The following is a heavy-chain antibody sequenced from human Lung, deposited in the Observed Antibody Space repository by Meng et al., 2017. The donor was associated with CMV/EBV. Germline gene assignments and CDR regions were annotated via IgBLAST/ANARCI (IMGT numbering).Heavy chain of an antibody. J-gene: IGHJ4*02. CDR1: GYTFASYG. CDR2: FVNNVDT. Sequence: HVPLRESGVEWKKPGATVRVSCEASGYTFASYGISWLRQAPGQGLEWMGWFVNNVDTYSAQKFQGRVTMTTDTHTSTAFMELRSLRSDDTAVYYCARGTPGRSYSDYWGQGTLVTVSS. V-gene: IGHV1-18*01. CDR3: ARGTPGRSYSDY. D-gene: IGHD3-10*01.